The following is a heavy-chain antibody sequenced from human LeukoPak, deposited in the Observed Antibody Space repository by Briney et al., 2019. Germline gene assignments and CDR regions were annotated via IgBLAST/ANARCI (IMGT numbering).Heavy chain of an antibody. CDR3: ASSSPVSIPFDY. V-gene: IGHV3-23*01. D-gene: IGHD6-13*01. CDR1: GFTFSRHW. Sequence: GGSLRLSCAVSGFTFSRHWMSWVRQALGKGLEWVSAISGSGGSTYYADSVKGRFTISRDNSKNTLYLQMNSLRAGDTAVYYCASSSPVSIPFDYWGQGTLVTVSS. CDR2: ISGSGGST. J-gene: IGHJ4*02.